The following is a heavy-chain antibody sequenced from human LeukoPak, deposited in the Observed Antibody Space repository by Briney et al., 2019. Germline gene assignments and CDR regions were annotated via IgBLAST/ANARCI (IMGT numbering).Heavy chain of an antibody. CDR2: ISGSGGST. J-gene: IGHJ4*02. Sequence: GGSLRLSCAPSGFTFTSYAMSWVRQAPGEGLEWVSAISGSGGSTYYAHSVKGRFTISRDNSKNTLYLEMSSLRAEDTAVYYCAKSLGSGDWGQGTLVSVSS. D-gene: IGHD2-15*01. CDR1: GFTFTSYA. V-gene: IGHV3-23*01. CDR3: AKSLGSGD.